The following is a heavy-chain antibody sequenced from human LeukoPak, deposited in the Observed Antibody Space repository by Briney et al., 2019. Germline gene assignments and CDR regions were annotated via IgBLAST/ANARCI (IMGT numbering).Heavy chain of an antibody. D-gene: IGHD3-3*01. Sequence: SETLSLTCTVSGDSIISSDYYWGWVRQSPGRGLEWIGSMHLGGSTYYNPSLKSRATIFVDTSENQFSLNLNSVTAADTAVYHCARGITTLGVAGYYFDYWGQGALLTVSS. J-gene: IGHJ4*02. CDR1: GDSIISSDYY. CDR2: MHLGGST. V-gene: IGHV4-39*01. CDR3: ARGITTLGVAGYYFDY.